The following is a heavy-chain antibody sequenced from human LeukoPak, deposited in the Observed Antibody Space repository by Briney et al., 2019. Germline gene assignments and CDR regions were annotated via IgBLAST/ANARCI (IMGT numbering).Heavy chain of an antibody. Sequence: GESLKISCKGSGYSFTSYWIGWVRQMPGKGLEWMGIIYPGDSDTRYSPSFQGQVTISADKSISTAYLQWSSLEASDTAMYYCARVGYYDSSGYYRANYFDYWGQGTLVTVSS. V-gene: IGHV5-51*01. D-gene: IGHD3-22*01. CDR1: GYSFTSYW. CDR3: ARVGYYDSSGYYRANYFDY. CDR2: IYPGDSDT. J-gene: IGHJ4*02.